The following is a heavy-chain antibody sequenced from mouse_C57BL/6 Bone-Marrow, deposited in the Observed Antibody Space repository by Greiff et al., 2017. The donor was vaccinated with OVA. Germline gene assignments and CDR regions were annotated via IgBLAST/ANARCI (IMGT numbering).Heavy chain of an antibody. CDR1: GYTFTSYW. CDR3: AREEIIYYGSSFDY. D-gene: IGHD1-1*01. Sequence: QVQLQQPGAELVMPGASVKLSCKASGYTFTSYWMHWVKQRPGQGLEWIGEIDPSDSYTNYNQKFKGKSTLTVDKSSSTDYMQLSSLTSEDSAVYYCAREEIIYYGSSFDYWGQGTTLTVSS. CDR2: IDPSDSYT. V-gene: IGHV1-69*01. J-gene: IGHJ2*01.